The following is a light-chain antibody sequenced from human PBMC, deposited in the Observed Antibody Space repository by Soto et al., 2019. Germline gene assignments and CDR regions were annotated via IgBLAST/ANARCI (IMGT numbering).Light chain of an antibody. CDR1: QSVSSN. CDR2: GAS. CDR3: HQYNNWPVT. V-gene: IGKV3-15*01. Sequence: EIVMTQSPATLSVSPGERATLSCRASQSVSSNLAWYQQKPGQAPRLLIYGASTRATGIPARFSGSGSGTEFTLTISSLQSEDFAVYYCHQYNNWPVTFGPGTKVDIK. J-gene: IGKJ3*01.